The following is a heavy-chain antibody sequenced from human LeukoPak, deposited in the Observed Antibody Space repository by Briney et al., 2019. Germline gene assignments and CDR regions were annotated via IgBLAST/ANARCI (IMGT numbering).Heavy chain of an antibody. Sequence: SGGSLRLSCAASGFTFSSYWMSWVRQAPGKGLEWVANIKQDGSEKYYVDSVKGRFTISRDNAKNSLYLQMNSLRAEDTAVYYCAKDPPTGPGVDSGPLRAFDIWGQGTMVTVSS. CDR1: GFTFSSYW. V-gene: IGHV3-7*03. J-gene: IGHJ3*02. D-gene: IGHD3-10*01. CDR3: AKDPPTGPGVDSGPLRAFDI. CDR2: IKQDGSEK.